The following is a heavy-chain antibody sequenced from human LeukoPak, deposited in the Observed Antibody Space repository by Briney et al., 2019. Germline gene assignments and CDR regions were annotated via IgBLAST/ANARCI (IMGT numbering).Heavy chain of an antibody. V-gene: IGHV1-3*03. CDR2: INAGNGNT. D-gene: IGHD4-23*01. CDR3: SRGRWSAPPIAYYYDY. J-gene: IGHJ4*02. CDR1: GYTFTSYA. Sequence: ASVKVSCKASGYTFTSYAMHWVRQAPGQRLEWMGWINAGNGNTKYSQDFQGRVTITRDTSASTAYMELTSLRSEDMAVYYCSRGRWSAPPIAYYYDYWGQGTLVTVSS.